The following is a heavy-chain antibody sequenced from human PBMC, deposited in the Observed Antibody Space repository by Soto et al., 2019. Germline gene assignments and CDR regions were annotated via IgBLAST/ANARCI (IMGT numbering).Heavy chain of an antibody. J-gene: IGHJ4*02. CDR3: ARECSISVAATGY. V-gene: IGHV3-30-3*01. Sequence: QVQLVESGGGVVQPGRSLKLSCAASEFTFSSYTMYWVRQTPGKGLEWVAGISNDGGNTYYLDSVKGRFTISRDNSKNTQSLEMNSRRVEDTAVYYCARECSISVAATGYWGQGTLVTVSS. D-gene: IGHD6-19*01. CDR2: ISNDGGNT. CDR1: EFTFSSYT.